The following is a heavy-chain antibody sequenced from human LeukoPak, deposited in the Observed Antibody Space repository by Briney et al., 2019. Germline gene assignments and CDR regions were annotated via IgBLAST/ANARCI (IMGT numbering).Heavy chain of an antibody. D-gene: IGHD3-10*01. Sequence: SETLSFTCTVSGGSVSSGSYYWSWIRQPPGKGLEWIGYIYYSGSTNYNPSLKSRVTISVDTSKNQYSLKLSSVTAADTAVYYCARALRYGSGSYSSWIDPWGQGTLVTVSS. CDR3: ARALRYGSGSYSSWIDP. J-gene: IGHJ5*02. CDR2: IYYSGST. V-gene: IGHV4-61*01. CDR1: GGSVSSGSYY.